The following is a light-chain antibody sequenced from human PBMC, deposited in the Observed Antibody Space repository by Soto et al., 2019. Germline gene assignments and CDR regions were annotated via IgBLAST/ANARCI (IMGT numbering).Light chain of an antibody. Sequence: DIQLPQSPSSGSASGGDRVTITCRASQGISSWLACYQQKPGKAPKLLIYAASSLQSGVPSRLSGGGSGTDFTLTIRSLQPEDSATYYCQQANTFPTFGQGTRLEIK. J-gene: IGKJ5*01. CDR2: AAS. CDR3: QQANTFPT. V-gene: IGKV1-12*01. CDR1: QGISSW.